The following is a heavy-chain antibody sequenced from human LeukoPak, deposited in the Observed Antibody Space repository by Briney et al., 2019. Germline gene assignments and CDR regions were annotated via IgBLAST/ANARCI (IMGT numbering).Heavy chain of an antibody. V-gene: IGHV3-15*01. J-gene: IGHJ5*02. CDR2: IKSKSDGGTT. Sequence: PGGSLRLSCSASGSTFSNAWMSWVRQAPGKGLERVGLIKSKSDGGTTDYAAPVKGRFTISRDDSKNTMYLQINSLKTEDTAVYYCTTDNRLCTSTRCYTGWFDPWGQGTLVTVSS. CDR3: TTDNRLCTSTRCYTGWFDP. D-gene: IGHD2-2*02. CDR1: GSTFSNAW.